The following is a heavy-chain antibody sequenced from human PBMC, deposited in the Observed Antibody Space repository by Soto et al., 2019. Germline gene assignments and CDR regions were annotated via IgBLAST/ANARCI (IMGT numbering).Heavy chain of an antibody. CDR2: ISAYNGNT. Sequence: ASVKVSCKASGYTFTSYGISWVRQAPGQGLEWMGWISAYNGNTNYAQKLQGRVTMTTDTSTSTAYMELRSLRSDDTAVYYCARDLDAYSSGWYGDYWGQGTLVTVSS. CDR1: GYTFTSYG. V-gene: IGHV1-18*04. D-gene: IGHD6-19*01. J-gene: IGHJ4*02. CDR3: ARDLDAYSSGWYGDY.